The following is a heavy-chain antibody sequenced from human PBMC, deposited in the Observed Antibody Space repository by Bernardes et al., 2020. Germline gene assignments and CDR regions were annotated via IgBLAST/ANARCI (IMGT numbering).Heavy chain of an antibody. J-gene: IGHJ4*02. CDR2: IYYSGIT. CDR3: ARHRTSAGEPDYFDY. Sequence: SETLPLTCSVSGGSISSSSDYWGWSLQPPGKGLEWIGSIYYSGITYYNPSLKSRVTISVDTSKNQFSLKLSSVTAADTAVYYCARHRTSAGEPDYFDYWGQGTLVTVSS. CDR1: GGSISSSSDY. V-gene: IGHV4-39*01. D-gene: IGHD3-16*01.